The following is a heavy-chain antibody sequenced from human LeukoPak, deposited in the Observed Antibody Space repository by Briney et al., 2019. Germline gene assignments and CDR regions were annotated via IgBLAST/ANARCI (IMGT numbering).Heavy chain of an antibody. D-gene: IGHD6-13*01. CDR3: ARATAAAGLFDY. CDR2: IKSDGSIT. V-gene: IGHV3-74*01. J-gene: IGHJ4*02. CDR1: GFTFSSYW. Sequence: GGSLRLSCAASGFTFSSYWMHWVRQAPGKGLVWVSRIKSDGSITSYADSVKGRFTVSRDNAKNTLYLQMNSLRAEDTAVFYCARATAAAGLFDYWGQGTLSPSPQ.